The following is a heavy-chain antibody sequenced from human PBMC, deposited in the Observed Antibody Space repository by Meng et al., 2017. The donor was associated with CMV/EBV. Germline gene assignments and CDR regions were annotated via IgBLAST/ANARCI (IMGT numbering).Heavy chain of an antibody. V-gene: IGHV4-38-2*02. CDR3: ARVSSGGVGAAARWFDP. D-gene: IGHD6-13*01. J-gene: IGHJ5*02. CDR2: IYHSGST. CDR1: GYSISSGYY. Sequence: SETLSLTCTVSGYSISSGYYWGWIRQPPGKGLEWLGSIYHSGSTSSNPSLRGRVTISVDTSKNQFSLKLSSLTAADTAVYYCARVSSGGVGAAARWFDPWGQGTLVTVSS.